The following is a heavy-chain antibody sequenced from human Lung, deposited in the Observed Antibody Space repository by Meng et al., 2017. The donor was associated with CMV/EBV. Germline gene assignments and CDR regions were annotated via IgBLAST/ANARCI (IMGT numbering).Heavy chain of an antibody. Sequence: SVKVSCKASGGTFSSYTISWVRQAPGQGLEWMGRIIPILGIANYAQKFQGRVTITADKSTSTAYMELSSLRSEDTAVYYCARSPNAIVVVPAASWFDPWGQGTXVTVSS. CDR3: ARSPNAIVVVPAASWFDP. D-gene: IGHD2-2*01. J-gene: IGHJ5*02. CDR2: IIPILGIA. V-gene: IGHV1-69*02. CDR1: GGTFSSYT.